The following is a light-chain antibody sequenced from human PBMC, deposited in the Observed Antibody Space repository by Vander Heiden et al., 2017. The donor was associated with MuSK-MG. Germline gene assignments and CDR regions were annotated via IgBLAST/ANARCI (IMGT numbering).Light chain of an antibody. CDR2: GNS. CDR3: QSYDSSLSERV. Sequence: QSVLTQPPSVSGAPGHRVTISCTGSSSNIGAGYDVHWYQQLPGTAPKLLIYGNSNRPSVVPDRFSGSKSGTSASLAITGLQAEDEADYYCQSYDSSLSERVFGGGTKLTVL. V-gene: IGLV1-40*01. J-gene: IGLJ3*02. CDR1: SSNIGAGYD.